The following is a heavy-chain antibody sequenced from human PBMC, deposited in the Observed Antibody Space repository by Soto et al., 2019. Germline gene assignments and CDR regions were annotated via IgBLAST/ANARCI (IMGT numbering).Heavy chain of an antibody. CDR2: IWSDGSNK. CDR3: ARDLTGSYPYNWFDP. Sequence: GGSLRLSCAASGFTFSNYAIHWVRQAPGKGLEWVSVIWSDGSNKYYTDSVKGRFTISRDNSKNTVHLQMNSLRAEDTAVYYCARDLTGSYPYNWFDPWGQVTLFTVSS. CDR1: GFTFSNYA. J-gene: IGHJ5*02. V-gene: IGHV3-33*01. D-gene: IGHD1-26*01.